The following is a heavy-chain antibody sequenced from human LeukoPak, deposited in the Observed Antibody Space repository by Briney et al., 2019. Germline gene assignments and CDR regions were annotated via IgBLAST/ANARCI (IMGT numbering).Heavy chain of an antibody. CDR1: GFTFSSYG. D-gene: IGHD3-22*01. Sequence: SGGSLRLSCAASGFTFSSYGMHWVRQAPGKGLEWVAFIRYDGSNKYYADSVKGRFTISRDNSKNTLYLQMNSLRAEDTAVYYCAKVGTYYYDSSGYYGLSAFFDYWGQGTLVTVSS. CDR2: IRYDGSNK. V-gene: IGHV3-30*02. CDR3: AKVGTYYYDSSGYYGLSAFFDY. J-gene: IGHJ4*02.